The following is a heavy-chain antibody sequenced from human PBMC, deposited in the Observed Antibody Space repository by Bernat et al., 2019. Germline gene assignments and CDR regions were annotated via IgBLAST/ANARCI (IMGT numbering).Heavy chain of an antibody. J-gene: IGHJ3*02. Sequence: EVQLLESGGGLVQPGGSLRLSCAASGFTFSSYAMSWVRQAPGKGLEWVSAISGSGGSTYTADSGKGRSTISRDNSKNTLYLQMNSLRAEDTAVYYCAKDRMGCSSTSCYMTDAFDIWGQGTMVTVSS. D-gene: IGHD2-2*02. CDR1: GFTFSSYA. CDR3: AKDRMGCSSTSCYMTDAFDI. V-gene: IGHV3-23*01. CDR2: ISGSGGST.